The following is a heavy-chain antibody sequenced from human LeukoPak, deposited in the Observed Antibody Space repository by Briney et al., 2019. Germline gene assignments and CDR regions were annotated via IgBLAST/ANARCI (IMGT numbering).Heavy chain of an antibody. CDR3: ARALLLGGYTIEY. D-gene: IGHD2-8*02. CDR1: GGSISSSSYY. Sequence: SDTLSLTCTVSGGSISSSSYYWGWIRQPPGKGLEWIGSIYYSGSTYYNPSLKSRVTISVDTSKNQFSLKLSSVTAADTAVYYCARALLLGGYTIEYWGQGTLVTVSS. J-gene: IGHJ4*02. CDR2: IYYSGST. V-gene: IGHV4-39*01.